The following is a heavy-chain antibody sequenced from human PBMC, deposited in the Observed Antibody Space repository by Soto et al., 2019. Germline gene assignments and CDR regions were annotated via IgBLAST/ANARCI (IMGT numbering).Heavy chain of an antibody. CDR2: IYYSGST. CDR3: ARQPFSGSPDY. Sequence: SETLSLTCTVSGGSISSSGYYWGWIRQPPGKGLEWIGNIYYSGSTYYNPSLKSRVTISVDTSKIQFSLNLSSVTAADTAVYFCARQPFSGSPDYWGRGTLVTVS. V-gene: IGHV4-39*01. J-gene: IGHJ4*02. CDR1: GGSISSSGYY. D-gene: IGHD1-26*01.